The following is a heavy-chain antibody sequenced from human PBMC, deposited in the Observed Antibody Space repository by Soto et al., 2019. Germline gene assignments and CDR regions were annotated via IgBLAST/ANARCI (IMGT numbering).Heavy chain of an antibody. Sequence: PSETLSLTCAVYGGSFSGYYWSWIRQPPGKGLEWIGEINHSGSTNYNPSLKSRVTISVDTSKNQFSLKLSSVTAADTAVYYCARERVYGSGSYYNRRYYYYGMDAWGQGTTVT. D-gene: IGHD3-10*01. J-gene: IGHJ6*02. CDR1: GGSFSGYY. V-gene: IGHV4-34*01. CDR2: INHSGST. CDR3: ARERVYGSGSYYNRRYYYYGMDA.